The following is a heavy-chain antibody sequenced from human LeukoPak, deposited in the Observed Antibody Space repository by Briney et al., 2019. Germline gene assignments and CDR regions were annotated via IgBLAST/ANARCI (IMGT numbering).Heavy chain of an antibody. Sequence: ASVKVSCKASGYTLTSYDINWVRQATGQGPEWMGWMSPKSGNTGYAQNFQGRVTMTSDTSISTAYMELSSLRSEDTAVYYCARSPPNWGFDYWGQGILVTVSS. D-gene: IGHD7-27*01. CDR2: MSPKSGNT. CDR1: GYTLTSYD. V-gene: IGHV1-8*01. J-gene: IGHJ4*02. CDR3: ARSPPNWGFDY.